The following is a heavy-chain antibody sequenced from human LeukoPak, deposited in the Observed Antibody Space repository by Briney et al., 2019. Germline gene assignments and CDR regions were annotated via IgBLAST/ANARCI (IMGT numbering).Heavy chain of an antibody. CDR2: IYSDGSSY. Sequence: GGSLRLSCAASGFTFSSYWMHWVGQAPGKGLVWVSRIYSDGSSYTADSVKGRFTISRDNAKDTLYLQMNSLRVEDTAVYYCARGGGIYGLWDYWGQGTLVTVSS. D-gene: IGHD1-26*01. V-gene: IGHV3-74*03. CDR3: ARGGGIYGLWDY. CDR1: GFTFSSYW. J-gene: IGHJ4*02.